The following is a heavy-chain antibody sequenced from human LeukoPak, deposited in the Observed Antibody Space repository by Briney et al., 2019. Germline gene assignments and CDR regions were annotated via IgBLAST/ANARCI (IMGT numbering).Heavy chain of an antibody. CDR2: INPNSGDT. CDR1: GYTFTRYY. J-gene: IGHJ4*02. V-gene: IGHV1-2*02. Sequence: ASVKVSCKASGYTFTRYYMHWVRQAPGQGLQWMGWINPNSGDTNFAQKFQGRVTMSRDTSISTAYMELSRLRSDDTAVYYCATATMVRDVHFDYWGQGTLVTVSS. CDR3: ATATMVRDVHFDY. D-gene: IGHD3-10*01.